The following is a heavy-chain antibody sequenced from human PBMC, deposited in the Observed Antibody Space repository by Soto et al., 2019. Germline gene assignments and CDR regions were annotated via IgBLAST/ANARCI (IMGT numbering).Heavy chain of an antibody. V-gene: IGHV1-69*13. Sequence: SVKVSCKASGGTFSSYAISWVRQAPGQGLEWMGGIIPIFGTANYAQKFQGRVTITADESTSTAYMELSSLRSEDTAVYYCARSYYYDSSGYTSNWFDPWGQGTLVTVSS. CDR1: GGTFSSYA. CDR2: IIPIFGTA. J-gene: IGHJ5*02. CDR3: ARSYYYDSSGYTSNWFDP. D-gene: IGHD3-22*01.